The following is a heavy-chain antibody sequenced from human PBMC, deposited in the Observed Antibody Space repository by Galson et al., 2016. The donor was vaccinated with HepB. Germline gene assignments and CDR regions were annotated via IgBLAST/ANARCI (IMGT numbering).Heavy chain of an antibody. CDR1: DGSFIGYY. CDR2: NYYSGSSSGTT. J-gene: IGHJ4*02. Sequence: LSLTCSVSDGSFIGYYWNWIRQSPGRRLEWIGFNYYSGSSSGTTNYNPALRGRVTISVDTSTSQFSLELRSLTTADTAVYYCARSHPLGFRDAYYFFDHWGQGSLVTVSS. D-gene: IGHD5-24*01. CDR3: ARSHPLGFRDAYYFFDH. V-gene: IGHV4-59*01.